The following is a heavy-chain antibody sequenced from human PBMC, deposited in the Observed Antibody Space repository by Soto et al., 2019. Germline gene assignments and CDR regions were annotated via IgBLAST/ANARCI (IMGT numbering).Heavy chain of an antibody. V-gene: IGHV3-48*02. J-gene: IGHJ4*02. CDR3: ARGPQTTKVYFDY. Sequence: EVQLVESGGGLVPRGGSLRLSCAASGFGLSDYNMNWVRQAPGKGLEWLSYISSGTTIYYADSVRGRFTISRDNAKNSLYLQLSSLRDEDTAVYYCARGPQTTKVYFDYWGQGILVTVSS. CDR1: GFGLSDYN. D-gene: IGHD4-17*01. CDR2: ISSGTTI.